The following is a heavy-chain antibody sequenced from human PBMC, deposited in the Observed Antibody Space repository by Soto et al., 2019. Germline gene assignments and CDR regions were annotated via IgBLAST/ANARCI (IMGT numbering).Heavy chain of an antibody. V-gene: IGHV3-72*01. CDR2: SRNKARSYTT. CDR3: TRTVVSSWRVDP. CDR1: GFTFSDHY. D-gene: IGHD2-2*01. Sequence: GGSLRLSCAASGFTFSDHYMDWVRQAPGKGLEWVGRSRNKARSYTTDYAASVKGRFTIFRDDSEKTVYLQMNDLKIEDTAIYFCTRTVVSSWRVDPWSQGALVTVSS. J-gene: IGHJ5*02.